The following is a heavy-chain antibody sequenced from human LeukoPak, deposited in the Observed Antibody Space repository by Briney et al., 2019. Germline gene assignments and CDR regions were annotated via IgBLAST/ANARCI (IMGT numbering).Heavy chain of an antibody. V-gene: IGHV3-33*01. CDR3: ARILTGYSFDY. D-gene: IGHD3-9*01. J-gene: IGHJ4*02. CDR1: GFIFRNFA. CDR2: MWTDRSDK. Sequence: GGSLRLTCAASGFIFRNFAMQWVRQAPGKGLEWVGVMWTDRSDKYYADSVKGRFTISRDNAKNSLYLQMNSLRAEDTAVYYCARILTGYSFDYWGQGTLVTVSS.